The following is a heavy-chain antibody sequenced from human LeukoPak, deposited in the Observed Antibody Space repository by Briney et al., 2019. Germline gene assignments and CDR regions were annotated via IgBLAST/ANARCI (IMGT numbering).Heavy chain of an antibody. CDR3: ARGDSAVGLNY. V-gene: IGHV4-34*01. CDR1: GGSISSYY. J-gene: IGHJ4*02. Sequence: PSETLSLTCTVSGGSISSYYWSWIRQPPGKGLEWIGEINHRGSTNYNPSLKSRVTISVDTSKNQFSLKLSSVTAADTAVYFCARGDSAVGLNYWGQGTLVTVSS. D-gene: IGHD1-26*01. CDR2: INHRGST.